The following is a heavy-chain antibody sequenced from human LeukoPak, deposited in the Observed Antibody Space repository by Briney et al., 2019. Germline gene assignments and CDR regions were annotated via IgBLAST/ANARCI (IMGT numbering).Heavy chain of an antibody. J-gene: IGHJ5*02. D-gene: IGHD6-13*01. CDR2: IKQDGSEK. CDR3: ARDMEYSSSWYRYNWFDP. V-gene: IGHV3-7*04. Sequence: SGGSLRLSCAASGFTFSSYWMSWVRQAPGKGLEWVANIKQDGSEKYYVDSVKGRFTISRDNAKNSLYLQMNSLRVEDTAVYYCARDMEYSSSWYRYNWFDPWGQGTLVTVSS. CDR1: GFTFSSYW.